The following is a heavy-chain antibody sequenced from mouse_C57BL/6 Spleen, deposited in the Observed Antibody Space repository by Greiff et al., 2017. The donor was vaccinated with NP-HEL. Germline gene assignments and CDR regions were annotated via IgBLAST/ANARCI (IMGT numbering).Heavy chain of an antibody. J-gene: IGHJ2*01. D-gene: IGHD2-1*01. V-gene: IGHV5-9-1*02. CDR1: GFTFSSYA. CDR2: ISSGGDYI. Sequence: EVQVVESGEGLAKPGGSLKLSCAASGFTFSSYAMSWVRQTPEKRLEWVAYISSGGDYIYYADTVKGRFTISRDNARNTLYLQMSSLKSEDTAMYYCTRGGYYGNYVDYWGKGTTLTVSS. CDR3: TRGGYYGNYVDY.